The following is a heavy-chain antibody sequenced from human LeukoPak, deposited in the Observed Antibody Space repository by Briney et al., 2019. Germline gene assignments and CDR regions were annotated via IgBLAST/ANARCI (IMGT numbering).Heavy chain of an antibody. CDR3: ARVEYYDSSGYSDY. Sequence: PGGSLRLSCAASGFTFSSYSMNWVCQAPGKRLEWVSSISSSSSYIYYADSVKGRFTISRDNAKNSLYLQMNSLRAEDTAVYYCARVEYYDSSGYSDYWGQGTPVTVSS. CDR1: GFTFSSYS. V-gene: IGHV3-21*01. J-gene: IGHJ4*02. CDR2: ISSSSSYI. D-gene: IGHD3-22*01.